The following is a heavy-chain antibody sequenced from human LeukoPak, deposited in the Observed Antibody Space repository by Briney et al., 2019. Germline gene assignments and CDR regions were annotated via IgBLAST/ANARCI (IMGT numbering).Heavy chain of an antibody. CDR1: GFTFSGYS. D-gene: IGHD6-13*01. CDR3: ARDTTSSSRGDYFDY. Sequence: GGSLRLSCAGSGFTFSGYSLNWVRQAPGKGLEWVSSITSSGSSMYYADSVKGRFTISRDNAKNSLYLQMNSLRAEDTAVYYCARDTTSSSRGDYFDYWGQGTLVTVSS. J-gene: IGHJ4*02. CDR2: ITSSGSSM. V-gene: IGHV3-21*01.